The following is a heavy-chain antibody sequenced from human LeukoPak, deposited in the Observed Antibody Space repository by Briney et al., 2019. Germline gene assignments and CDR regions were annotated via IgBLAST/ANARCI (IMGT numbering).Heavy chain of an antibody. Sequence: SETLSLTCTVSGGSISSGSYYWSWIRQPAGKGLEWIGRIYTSGSTNCNPSLKSRVTISVDTSKNQFSLKLSSVTAADTAVYYCARSIYGDYVDYWGQGTLVTVSS. CDR2: IYTSGST. J-gene: IGHJ4*02. CDR1: GGSISSGSYY. D-gene: IGHD4-17*01. CDR3: ARSIYGDYVDY. V-gene: IGHV4-61*02.